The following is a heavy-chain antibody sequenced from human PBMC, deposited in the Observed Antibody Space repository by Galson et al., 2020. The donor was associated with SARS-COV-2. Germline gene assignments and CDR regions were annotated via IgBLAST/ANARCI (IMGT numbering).Heavy chain of an antibody. Sequence: SETLSLTCPVSGGSISSYYWSWIRQPPGKGLEWIGYIYYSGSTNYNPSLKSRVTISVDTSKNQFSLKLSSVTAADTAVYYCARVPGFGVGVWFDPWGQGTLVTVSS. CDR2: IYYSGST. CDR1: GGSISSYY. V-gene: IGHV4-59*01. J-gene: IGHJ5*02. CDR3: ARVPGFGVGVWFDP. D-gene: IGHD3-10*01.